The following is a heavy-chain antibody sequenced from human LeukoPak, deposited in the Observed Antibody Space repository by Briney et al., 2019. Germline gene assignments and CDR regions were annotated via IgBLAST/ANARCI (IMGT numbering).Heavy chain of an antibody. D-gene: IGHD7-27*01. V-gene: IGHV1-2*02. CDR1: GYTFTGYY. CDR3: ARTGDFDY. J-gene: IGHJ4*02. CDR2: INPNSGGT. Sequence: ASVKVSCTASGYTFTGYYMHWVRQAPGQGLEWMGWINPNSGGTNYAQNFQGRVTMARDTSISTAYMELSSLRSDDTAIYYCARTGDFDYWGQGTLVTVSS.